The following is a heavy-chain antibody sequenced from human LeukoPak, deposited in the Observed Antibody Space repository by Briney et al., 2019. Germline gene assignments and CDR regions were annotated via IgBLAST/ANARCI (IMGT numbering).Heavy chain of an antibody. CDR1: GGSISPYF. CDR2: ISYSGNT. Sequence: SETLSLTCTVSGGSISPYFWSWIRQPPGKGLEWIGYISYSGNTNYNPSLKSRVTISVDTAKNQVSLQLTSGTAVDTAVYYCARDDYRGVTNFDPWGQGTLVTVSS. CDR3: ARDDYRGVTNFDP. J-gene: IGHJ5*02. D-gene: IGHD3-10*01. V-gene: IGHV4-59*01.